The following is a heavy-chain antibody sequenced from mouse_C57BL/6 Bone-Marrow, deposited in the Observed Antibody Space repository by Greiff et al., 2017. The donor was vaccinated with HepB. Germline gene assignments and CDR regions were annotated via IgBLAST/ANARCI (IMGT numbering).Heavy chain of an antibody. D-gene: IGHD3-3*01. V-gene: IGHV1-4*01. J-gene: IGHJ3*01. CDR1: GYTFTSYT. CDR3: AKLPGTGFAY. Sequence: VQLVESGAELARPGASVKMSCKASGYTFTSYTMHWVKQRPGPGLEWIGYINPSSGYTKYNQKFKDKATLTADKSSSTAYMQLSSLTSEDSAVYYCAKLPGTGFAYWGQGTLVTVSA. CDR2: INPSSGYT.